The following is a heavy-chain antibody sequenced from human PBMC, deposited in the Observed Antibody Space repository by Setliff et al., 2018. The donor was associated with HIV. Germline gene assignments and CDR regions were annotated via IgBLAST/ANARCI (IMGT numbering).Heavy chain of an antibody. Sequence: SETLSLTCTVSGGSISSNYWSWMRQPAGKGLEWIGRIYTSGSTNYNPSLKSRVTISVDTSKNQFSLKLSSVTAADTAVYYCARLNDGFYYYYYMDVWGKGTTVTVS. J-gene: IGHJ6*03. V-gene: IGHV4-4*07. CDR1: GGSISSNY. D-gene: IGHD2-2*03. CDR2: IYTSGST. CDR3: ARLNDGFYYYYYMDV.